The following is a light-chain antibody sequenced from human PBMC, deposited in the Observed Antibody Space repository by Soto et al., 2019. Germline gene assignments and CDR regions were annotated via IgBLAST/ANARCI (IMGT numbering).Light chain of an antibody. CDR1: QTITNY. CDR3: XQSYNTPQT. J-gene: IGKJ1*01. CDR2: ATD. V-gene: IGKV1-39*01. Sequence: DIQMTQSPSSLSASVGDRVTITCRASQTITNYLNWYQQQSGKAPKLLIYATDTLQSGVPSRFSGSGSGTDYTLTISSLQPXDXAXXXXXQSYNTPQTFGQGTKVDLK.